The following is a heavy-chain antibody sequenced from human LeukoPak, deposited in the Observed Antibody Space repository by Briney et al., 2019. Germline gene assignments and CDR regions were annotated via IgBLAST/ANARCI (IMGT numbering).Heavy chain of an antibody. CDR3: ARHDEYSSNHVGLDY. CDR1: GGFFGNFY. V-gene: IGHV4-34*01. CDR2: ITQSGNT. J-gene: IGHJ4*02. Sequence: SETLSLTCAIYGGFFGNFYWNWIRQSPGKGLEWIGEITQSGNTNYNPSLKSRVTISVDTSKNHFSLKLTSVTAADTAVYYCARHDEYSSNHVGLDYWGQGTLVTVSS. D-gene: IGHD6-13*01.